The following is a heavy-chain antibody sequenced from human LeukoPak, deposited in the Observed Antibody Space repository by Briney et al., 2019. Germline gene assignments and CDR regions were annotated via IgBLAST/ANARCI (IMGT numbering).Heavy chain of an antibody. CDR1: GRTFTNYY. Sequence: ASVKVSCKASGRTFTNYYMHWVRQAPGQGLEWLAIINPSATKTNYAQRVQGRITVTRDTPTSTVYMELSSLRSEDTAIYCCASGLSGTHFDYWGQGTLVTVSS. D-gene: IGHD1-26*01. V-gene: IGHV1-46*01. J-gene: IGHJ4*02. CDR3: ASGLSGTHFDY. CDR2: INPSATKT.